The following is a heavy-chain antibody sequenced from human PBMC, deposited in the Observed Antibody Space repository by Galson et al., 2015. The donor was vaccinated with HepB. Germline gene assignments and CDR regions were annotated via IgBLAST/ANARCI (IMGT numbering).Heavy chain of an antibody. CDR1: GFIFGDYA. J-gene: IGHJ4*02. CDR2: IRSKAYGGTT. D-gene: IGHD3-3*02. V-gene: IGHV3-49*03. CDR3: TRHFRPPRN. Sequence: SLRLSCAGSGFIFGDYAMNWFRQAPGKGLEWVGFIRSKAYGGTTEYAASVKGRFTISRDDSKSIAYLQMNSLKTEDTAVYYCTRHFRPPRNWGQGTLVTVSS.